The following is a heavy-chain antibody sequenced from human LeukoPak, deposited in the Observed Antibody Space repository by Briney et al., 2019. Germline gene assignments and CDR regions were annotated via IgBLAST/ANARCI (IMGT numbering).Heavy chain of an antibody. CDR1: GYTLTELF. V-gene: IGHV1-24*01. D-gene: IGHD6-13*01. CDR2: FDPEDGET. J-gene: IGHJ4*02. Sequence: ASVKVSCKVSGYTLTELFMHWVRQAPGKGLEWMGGFDPEDGETIYAQKFQGRVTMTEDTSTDTAYMELSSLRSEDTAVYYCATRYGVAAADFDYWGQGTLVTVSS. CDR3: ATRYGVAAADFDY.